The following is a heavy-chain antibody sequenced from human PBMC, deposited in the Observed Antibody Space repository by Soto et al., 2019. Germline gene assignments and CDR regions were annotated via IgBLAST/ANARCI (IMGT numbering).Heavy chain of an antibody. J-gene: IGHJ4*02. Sequence: QLQLQESGPGLVKPSETLSLTCTVSGGSISSSSYYWGWIRQPPGKGLEWIGSIYYSGSTYYNPSLKSLGTISVDTSKNQFSLNLSSVTAADTAVYYCARHRNKYSSSWYANDYWGQGTLVTVSS. D-gene: IGHD6-13*01. CDR2: IYYSGST. CDR3: ARHRNKYSSSWYANDY. V-gene: IGHV4-39*01. CDR1: GGSISSSSYY.